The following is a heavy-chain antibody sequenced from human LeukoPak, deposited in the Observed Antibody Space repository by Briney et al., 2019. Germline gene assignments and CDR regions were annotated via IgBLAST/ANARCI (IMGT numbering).Heavy chain of an antibody. J-gene: IGHJ4*02. V-gene: IGHV4-39*01. Sequence: SETLSLTCTVSGGSISSSSYYWGWIRQPPGKRLEWIGSIYYSGRTYYNPSLKSRVTISVDTSKNQFSLKLSSVTAADTAVYYCARLGAAAGEFDYWGQGTLVTVSS. CDR3: ARLGAAAGEFDY. CDR2: IYYSGRT. D-gene: IGHD6-13*01. CDR1: GGSISSSSYY.